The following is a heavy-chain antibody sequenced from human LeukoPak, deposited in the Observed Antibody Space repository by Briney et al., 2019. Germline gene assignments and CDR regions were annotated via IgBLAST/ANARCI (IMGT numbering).Heavy chain of an antibody. CDR1: GGSFSGYY. D-gene: IGHD3-3*01. Sequence: SETLSLTCAVYGGSFSGYYWSWIRQPPGKGLEWIGYIYYSGSTNYNPSLKSRLTISIDTSKNQFSLKLSSVTAADTAVYYCARDFWSGYYSSHYFDYWGQGTLVTVSS. CDR2: IYYSGST. V-gene: IGHV4-59*12. CDR3: ARDFWSGYYSSHYFDY. J-gene: IGHJ4*02.